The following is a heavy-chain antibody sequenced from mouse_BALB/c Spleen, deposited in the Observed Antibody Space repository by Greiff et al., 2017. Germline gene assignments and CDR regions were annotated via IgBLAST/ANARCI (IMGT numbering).Heavy chain of an antibody. CDR3: TRRGYYGYDYYAMDY. Sequence: VQLQQSGAELVKPGASVKLSCKASGYTFTSYYMYWVKQRPGQGLEWIGEINPSNGGTNFNEKFKSKATLTVDKSSSTAYMQLSSLTSEDSAVYYCTRRGYYGYDYYAMDYWGQGTSVTVSS. V-gene: IGHV1S81*02. CDR1: GYTFTSYY. J-gene: IGHJ4*01. CDR2: INPSNGGT. D-gene: IGHD2-2*01.